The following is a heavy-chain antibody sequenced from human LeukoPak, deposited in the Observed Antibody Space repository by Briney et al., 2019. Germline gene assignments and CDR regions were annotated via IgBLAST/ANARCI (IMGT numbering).Heavy chain of an antibody. Sequence: GGSLRLSCEASGFTFSSYGMHWVRQAPGKGLEWVAFIRYDGSNKYYADSVKGRFTISRDNSKNTLYLQMNSLRAEDTAVYYCARGEVGVDYGGYHFHHYMDVWGKGTTVTISS. D-gene: IGHD4-17*01. V-gene: IGHV3-30*02. J-gene: IGHJ6*03. CDR3: ARGEVGVDYGGYHFHHYMDV. CDR2: IRYDGSNK. CDR1: GFTFSSYG.